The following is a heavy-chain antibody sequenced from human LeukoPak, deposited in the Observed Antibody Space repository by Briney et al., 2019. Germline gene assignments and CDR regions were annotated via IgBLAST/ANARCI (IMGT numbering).Heavy chain of an antibody. J-gene: IGHJ3*02. Sequence: GESLKISCKGSGYSFTSYWIGWVRQMPGKGLEWMGIIYPGDSDTRYSPSFQGQVTISADKPISTAYLQWSSLKASDTAMYYCARFIKKKELIVVVPAAQRAAFDIWGQGTMVTVSS. D-gene: IGHD2-2*01. CDR1: GYSFTSYW. CDR3: ARFIKKKELIVVVPAAQRAAFDI. CDR2: IYPGDSDT. V-gene: IGHV5-51*04.